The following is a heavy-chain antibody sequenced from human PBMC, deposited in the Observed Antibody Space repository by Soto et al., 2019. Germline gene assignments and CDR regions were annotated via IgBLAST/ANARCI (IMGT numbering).Heavy chain of an antibody. D-gene: IGHD3-10*01. V-gene: IGHV4-59*12. CDR2: IYYAGST. J-gene: IGHJ5*02. Sequence: SETLSLTCTVSGVSMISYYWIWIRQPPGRGLEWIGFIYYAGSTKYNPSLNSRVTISVDKSKNQFSLKLSSVTAADTAVYYCARDVSYYGSGSYYNLLSWFDPWGQGTLVTVSS. CDR1: GVSMISYY. CDR3: ARDVSYYGSGSYYNLLSWFDP.